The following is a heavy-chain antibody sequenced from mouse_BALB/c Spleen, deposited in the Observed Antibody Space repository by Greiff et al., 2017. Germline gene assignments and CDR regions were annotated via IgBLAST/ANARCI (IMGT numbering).Heavy chain of an antibody. CDR1: GFSLTSYG. Sequence: QVQLKESGPGLVQPSQSLSITCTVSGFSLTSYGVHWVRQSPGKGLEWLGVIWSGGSTDYNAAFISRLSISKDNSKSQVFFKMNSLQANDTAIYYCARNPFTTVRAMDYWGQGTSVTVSS. J-gene: IGHJ4*01. CDR3: ARNPFTTVRAMDY. CDR2: IWSGGST. V-gene: IGHV2-2*02. D-gene: IGHD1-1*01.